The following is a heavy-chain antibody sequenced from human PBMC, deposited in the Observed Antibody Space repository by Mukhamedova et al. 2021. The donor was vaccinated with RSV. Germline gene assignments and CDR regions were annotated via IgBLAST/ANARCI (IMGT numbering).Heavy chain of an antibody. Sequence: APGQGLEWIGWISTNNGDTNRAQTLQDRVTMTTDTSTSTAYMEVRSLRSDDTAVYYCARVPGGYSYGLDYWGRGT. D-gene: IGHD5-18*01. J-gene: IGHJ4*02. CDR3: ARVPGGYSYGLDY. V-gene: IGHV1-18*01. CDR2: ISTNNGDT.